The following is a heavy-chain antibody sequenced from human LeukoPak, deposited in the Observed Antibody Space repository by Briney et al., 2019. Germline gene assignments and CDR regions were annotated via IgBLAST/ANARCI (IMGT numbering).Heavy chain of an antibody. CDR1: GYTFSRFA. CDR2: INTNSGNP. J-gene: IGHJ4*02. CDR3: ARDSDYYDSSGYHYVHF. V-gene: IGHV7-4-1*02. D-gene: IGHD3-22*01. Sequence: ASVTVSCKASGYTFSRFAMNWVRQAPGQGLEWMGWINTNSGNPTYAQGFAGRFVFSLDTSVNTAYLQISSLKAEDTAVYYCARDSDYYDSSGYHYVHFWGQGTLVTVSS.